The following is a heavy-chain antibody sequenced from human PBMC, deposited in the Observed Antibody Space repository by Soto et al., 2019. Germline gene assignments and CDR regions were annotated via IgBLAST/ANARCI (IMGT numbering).Heavy chain of an antibody. J-gene: IGHJ4*02. CDR3: TRGAMVRGDQFEY. CDR1: GFTFSRYW. Sequence: EVQLVESGGGLVQPGGSLSLSCAASGFTFSRYWMHWVRQAPGKGLVWVSRIISDGSTTPYADSVQGRCSIARDNATSTLYLQMKTRRAEDTAVYCFTRGAMVRGDQFEYGGQGTPV. D-gene: IGHD3-10*01. V-gene: IGHV3-74*01. CDR2: IISDGSTT.